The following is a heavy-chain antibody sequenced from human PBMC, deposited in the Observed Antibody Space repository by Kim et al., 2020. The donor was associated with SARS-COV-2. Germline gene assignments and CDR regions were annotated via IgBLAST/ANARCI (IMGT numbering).Heavy chain of an antibody. D-gene: IGHD3-10*01. V-gene: IGHV1-69*01. CDR3: AKTLYGSFPFDP. J-gene: IGHJ5*02. Sequence: NDAQKFQGRVTITADESTSPAYMGLSSLRSEDTAVYYCAKTLYGSFPFDPWGQGTLVTVSS.